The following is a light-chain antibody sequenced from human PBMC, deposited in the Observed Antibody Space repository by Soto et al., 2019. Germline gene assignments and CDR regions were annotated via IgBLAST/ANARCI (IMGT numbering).Light chain of an antibody. Sequence: DIVMTQSPDSLAVSLGERATINCKSSQSVLYSSNNKNYLAWYQQKPGQPPKLLIYWASTRESGVPDRFSGSGSGTDFTLTISSLQAEDVAVYYCQQYYSRKRTFGGGTKVEIK. J-gene: IGKJ4*01. CDR1: QSVLYSSNNKNY. V-gene: IGKV4-1*01. CDR3: QQYYSRKRT. CDR2: WAS.